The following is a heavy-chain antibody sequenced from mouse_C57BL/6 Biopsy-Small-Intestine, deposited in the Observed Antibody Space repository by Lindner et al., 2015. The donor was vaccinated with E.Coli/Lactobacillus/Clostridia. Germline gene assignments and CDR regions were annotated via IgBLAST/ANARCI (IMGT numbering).Heavy chain of an antibody. CDR2: ISSGSNTI. CDR3: ARPGGWYALDY. CDR1: GFTFSDYG. Sequence: EVQLQESGGGLVKPGGSLKLSCAASGFTFSDYGMHWVRQAPEKGLEWVAYISSGSNTIYYANTVKGRFTISRDNAKNTLFLQMTSLRSEDTAMYYCARPGGWYALDYWGQGTSVTVSS. V-gene: IGHV5-17*01. J-gene: IGHJ4*01. D-gene: IGHD3-3*01.